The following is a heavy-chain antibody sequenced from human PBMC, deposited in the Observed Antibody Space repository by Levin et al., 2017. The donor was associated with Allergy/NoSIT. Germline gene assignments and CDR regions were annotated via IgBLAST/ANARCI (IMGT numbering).Heavy chain of an antibody. D-gene: IGHD6-19*01. V-gene: IGHV6-1*01. CDR3: AVGIAVAGQFDP. CDR1: GDSVSSNSAA. J-gene: IGHJ5*02. CDR2: TYYRSKWYN. Sequence: PSETLSLTCAISGDSVSSNSAAWNWIRQSPSRGLEWLGRTYYRSKWYNDYAVSVKSRITINPDTSKNQFSLQLNSVTPEDTAVYYCAVGIAVAGQFDPWGQGTLVTVSS.